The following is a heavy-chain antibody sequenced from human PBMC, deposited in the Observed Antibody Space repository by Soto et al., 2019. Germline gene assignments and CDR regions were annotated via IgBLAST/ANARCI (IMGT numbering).Heavy chain of an antibody. J-gene: IGHJ4*02. CDR2: INHSGST. D-gene: IGHD4-17*01. CDR3: ARDVAQMTTGFDFDY. V-gene: IGHV4-34*01. Sequence: TSETLSLTCAVYGGSFSGYYWSWIRQPPGKGLEWIGEINHSGSTNYNPSLKSRVTISVDTSKNQFSLKLSSVTAADTAVYYCARDVAQMTTGFDFDYWGQGTLVTVSS. CDR1: GGSFSGYY.